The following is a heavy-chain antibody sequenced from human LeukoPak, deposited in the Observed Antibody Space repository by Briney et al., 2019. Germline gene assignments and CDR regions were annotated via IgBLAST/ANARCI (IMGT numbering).Heavy chain of an antibody. J-gene: IGHJ4*02. CDR3: ASQWELPQFDY. V-gene: IGHV3-11*01. Sequence: GGSLRLSCAASGFTFSDYYMSWIRQAPGKGLEWVSYISSSGSTIYYADSVKGRFTISRDNSKNTLYLQMNSLRAEDTAVYYCASQWELPQFDYWGQGTLVTVSS. CDR2: ISSSGSTI. CDR1: GFTFSDYY. D-gene: IGHD1-26*01.